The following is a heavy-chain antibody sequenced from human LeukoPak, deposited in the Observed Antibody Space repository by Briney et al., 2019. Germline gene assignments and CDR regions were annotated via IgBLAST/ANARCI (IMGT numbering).Heavy chain of an antibody. D-gene: IGHD2-2*01. V-gene: IGHV3-73*01. CDR1: GFTFSGSA. CDR3: ARDGVLGQLPYYYYYYMDV. J-gene: IGHJ6*03. Sequence: GGSLRLSCAASGFTFSGSAMHWVRQASGKGLEWVGRIRSKANSYATAYAASVKGRFTISRDDSKNTAYLQMNSLKTEDTAVYYCARDGVLGQLPYYYYYYMDVRGKGTTVTVSS. CDR2: IRSKANSYAT.